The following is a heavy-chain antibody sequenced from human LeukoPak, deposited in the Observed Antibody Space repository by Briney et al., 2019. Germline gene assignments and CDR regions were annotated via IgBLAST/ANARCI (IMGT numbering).Heavy chain of an antibody. D-gene: IGHD6-13*01. V-gene: IGHV4-38-2*02. CDR1: AYSISSGYY. J-gene: IGHJ4*02. Sequence: SETLSLTCTVSAYSISSGYYWGWIRRPPGKGLEWVGSIYHSGTAYYNPSLKSRVTISVDTSKNEFSLKLSSVTAADTAVYYCARRQQLDDPLDYWGQGTLVTVSS. CDR2: IYHSGTA. CDR3: ARRQQLDDPLDY.